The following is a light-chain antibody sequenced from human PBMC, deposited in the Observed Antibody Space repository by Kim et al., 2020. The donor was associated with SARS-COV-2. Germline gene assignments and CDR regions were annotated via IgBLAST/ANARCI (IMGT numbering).Light chain of an antibody. CDR1: QSVSSN. J-gene: IGKJ2*01. V-gene: IGKV3-11*01. CDR3: QQRSAWPRT. CDR2: DAS. Sequence: EIVLTQSPATLVLSPGERATLSCRASQSVSSNLAWYQQKPGQAPRLLIYDASNRATGIPARFSGSGSGTDFTLTISSLDPEDFAVYYCQQRSAWPRTFGQGTKLEI.